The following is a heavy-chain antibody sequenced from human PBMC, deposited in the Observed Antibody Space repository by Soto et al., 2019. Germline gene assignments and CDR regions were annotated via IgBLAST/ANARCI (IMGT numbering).Heavy chain of an antibody. Sequence: GGSLRLSCAASGFTFSSYAMHWVRQAPGKGLEWVAVISYDGSNKYYADSVKGRFTISRDNSKNTLYLQMNSLRAEDTAVYYCAREAYGSGSYYAYFDYWGQGTLVTVSS. V-gene: IGHV3-30-3*01. D-gene: IGHD3-10*01. CDR1: GFTFSSYA. CDR2: ISYDGSNK. J-gene: IGHJ4*02. CDR3: AREAYGSGSYYAYFDY.